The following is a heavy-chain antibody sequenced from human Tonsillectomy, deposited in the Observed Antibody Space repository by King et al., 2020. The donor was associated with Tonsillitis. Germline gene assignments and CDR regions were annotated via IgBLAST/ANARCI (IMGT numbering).Heavy chain of an antibody. CDR1: GFTFGSHA. J-gene: IGHJ4*02. CDR2: ISHDGTAK. D-gene: IGHD2-21*01. V-gene: IGHV3-30*04. CDR3: ARDLIERFSLDY. Sequence: HVQLVESGGGVVQPGRSLRLSCAASGFTFGSHAIHWVRQAPGKGLEWVAFISHDGTAKYYADSVKGRFTISRDNSKNTVYLQMNSLRAEDTAVYFCARDLIERFSLDYWGQGTLFTVSS.